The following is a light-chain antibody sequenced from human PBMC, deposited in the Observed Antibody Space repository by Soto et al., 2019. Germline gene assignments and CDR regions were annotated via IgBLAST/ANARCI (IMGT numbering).Light chain of an antibody. CDR2: AAS. Sequence: IQMTQSPSSLSASVGDRVTITCRASQSISSYLNWYQHKPGKAPKLLIYAASSLQSGIPSRFSGSGSGTDFTLTISSLQPEDFATYYCQQSYRTPMTFGQGTKVEIK. CDR3: QQSYRTPMT. J-gene: IGKJ1*01. CDR1: QSISSY. V-gene: IGKV1-39*01.